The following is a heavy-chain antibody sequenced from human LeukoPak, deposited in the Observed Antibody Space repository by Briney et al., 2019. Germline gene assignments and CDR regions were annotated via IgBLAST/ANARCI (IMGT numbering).Heavy chain of an antibody. D-gene: IGHD3-16*01. CDR1: GGSFSGYY. V-gene: IGHV4-34*01. CDR3: ARGGGPYYMDV. J-gene: IGHJ6*03. CDR2: INHSGST. Sequence: TSETLSLTCAVYGGSFSGYYWSWIRQPPGKGLEWIGEINHSGSTNYNPSLKSRVTISVDTSKNQFSLKLSSVTAADTAVYYCARGGGPYYMDVWGKGTTVTVSS.